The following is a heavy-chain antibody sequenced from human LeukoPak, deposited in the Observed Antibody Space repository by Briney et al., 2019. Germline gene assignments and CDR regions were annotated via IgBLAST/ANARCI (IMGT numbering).Heavy chain of an antibody. V-gene: IGHV1-18*01. D-gene: IGHD3/OR15-3a*01. CDR2: ISAYNGNT. CDR1: GYTFTSYG. Sequence: ASVKVSCKASGYTFTSYGISWVRQAPGQGPEWMGWISAYNGNTNYAQKLQGRVTMTTDTSTSTAYMELRSLRSEDTAVYYCARSWWGTDWLLYKNWLNPWGQGTLVTVSS. J-gene: IGHJ5*02. CDR3: ARSWWGTDWLLYKNWLNP.